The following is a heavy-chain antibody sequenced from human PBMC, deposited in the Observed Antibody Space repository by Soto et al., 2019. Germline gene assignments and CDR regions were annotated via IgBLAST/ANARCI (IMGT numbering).Heavy chain of an antibody. Sequence: EVQLVESGGGLVQPGGSLRLSCEASGFTFGTYWMTWVRQPPGKGLECVADIKPDGSERYYVDSVKGRFTISRDNAKNALYLHMNRLRAEDTAVYYCATDLNWEHYWGQGTLVTVSS. CDR2: IKPDGSER. J-gene: IGHJ4*02. V-gene: IGHV3-7*04. CDR1: GFTFGTYW. D-gene: IGHD7-27*01. CDR3: ATDLNWEHY.